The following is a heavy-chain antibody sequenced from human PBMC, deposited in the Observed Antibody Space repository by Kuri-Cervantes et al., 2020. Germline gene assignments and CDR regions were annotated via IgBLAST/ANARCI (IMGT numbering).Heavy chain of an antibody. V-gene: IGHV3-23*01. D-gene: IGHD3-10*01. CDR1: GFTFSSYA. J-gene: IGHJ4*02. CDR2: ISGSGGST. Sequence: GESLKISCAASGFTFSSYAMSWVRQAPGKGLEWVSAISGSGGSTYYADSVKGRFTISRDNSKNTLYLQMNSLRAEDTAVYYCAKLTARRNRGGSYYPDYWGQGTRVTVSS. CDR3: AKLTARRNRGGSYYPDY.